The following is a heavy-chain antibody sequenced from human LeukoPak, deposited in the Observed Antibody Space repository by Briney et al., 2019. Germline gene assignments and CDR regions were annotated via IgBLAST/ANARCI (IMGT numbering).Heavy chain of an antibody. D-gene: IGHD2-21*01. CDR3: ARQIGRDLWSFDY. V-gene: IGHV4-39*01. CDR2: INHRGGT. Sequence: PSETLSLTCTVSGVSISSGDYWWGWIRQPPGKGLEWIASINHRGGTHYNPPLKSRVTISVDTSKNQFSLNLRSVTAADTAVYYCARQIGRDLWSFDYWGQGTLVTVSP. J-gene: IGHJ4*02. CDR1: GVSISSGDYW.